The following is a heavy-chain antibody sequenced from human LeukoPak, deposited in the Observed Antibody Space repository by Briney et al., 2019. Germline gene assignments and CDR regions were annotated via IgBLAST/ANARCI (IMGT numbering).Heavy chain of an antibody. J-gene: IGHJ3*02. Sequence: GGSLRLSCAASGFTFDDYAMHWVRQAPGKGLEWVSGISWNSGSIGYADSVKGRFTISRDNAKNSLYLQMNSLRAEDTALYYCAKDHERCITMILSAFDIWGQGTMVTVSS. D-gene: IGHD3-22*01. CDR3: AKDHERCITMILSAFDI. CDR1: GFTFDDYA. V-gene: IGHV3-9*01. CDR2: ISWNSGSI.